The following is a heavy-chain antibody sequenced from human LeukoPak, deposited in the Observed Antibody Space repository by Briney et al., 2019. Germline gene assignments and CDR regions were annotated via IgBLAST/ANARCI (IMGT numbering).Heavy chain of an antibody. V-gene: IGHV3-30*02. Sequence: GGSLRLSCAASGFTFSSYGMHWVRQAPGKGLEWVAFIRYDGSNKYYADSVKGRFTISRDNSKNTLYLQMNSLRAEDTAVYYCAKSQDTAMVGYFDYWGQGTLVTVSS. CDR2: IRYDGSNK. CDR1: GFTFSSYG. CDR3: AKSQDTAMVGYFDY. J-gene: IGHJ4*02. D-gene: IGHD5-18*01.